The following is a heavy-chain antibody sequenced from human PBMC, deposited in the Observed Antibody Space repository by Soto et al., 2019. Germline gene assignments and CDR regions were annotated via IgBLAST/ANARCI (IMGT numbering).Heavy chain of an antibody. CDR3: VRETDGDLGN. CDR1: GFTFGNYN. V-gene: IGHV3-21*01. CDR2: ISSGSTYI. J-gene: IGHJ4*02. D-gene: IGHD4-17*01. Sequence: EVQLVESGGGLVKPGGSLRLSCAASGFTFGNYNMNWVRQAPGKGLEWVSSISSGSTYIYYADSVKGRFTISRDNAKTSLYLQMNSLRAEDTALYYYVRETDGDLGNWGQGTQVTVSS.